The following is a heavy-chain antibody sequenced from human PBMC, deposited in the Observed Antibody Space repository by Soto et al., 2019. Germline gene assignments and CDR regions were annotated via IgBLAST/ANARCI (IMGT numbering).Heavy chain of an antibody. CDR3: ARAVSRGVKTICYNYGMDV. J-gene: IGHJ6*02. CDR2: INPGKGNT. Sequence: QVQLVQSGAEVKKPGASVKVSCKASGYTFSNFAMHWVRQAPGQGLEWMVWINPGKGNTKYSQTFQGRVTITRDTSTSTADNELSSLRPEDTAVYYCARAVSRGVKTICYNYGMDVWGQGTTVTVSS. D-gene: IGHD3-10*01. V-gene: IGHV1-3*01. CDR1: GYTFSNFA.